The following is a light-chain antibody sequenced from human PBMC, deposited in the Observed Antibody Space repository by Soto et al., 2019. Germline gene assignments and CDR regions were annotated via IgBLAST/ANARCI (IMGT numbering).Light chain of an antibody. Sequence: EIVLTQSPGTLSLSPGERATLSCRAGQSVSSSYLAWYQQKPGQAPRLLIYGASSRATGIPDRFSGSGSGTDFTLTISRLEPEDFAVYYCQQYGSIFTFGPGTKVDIK. J-gene: IGKJ3*01. CDR3: QQYGSIFT. CDR1: QSVSSSY. V-gene: IGKV3-20*01. CDR2: GAS.